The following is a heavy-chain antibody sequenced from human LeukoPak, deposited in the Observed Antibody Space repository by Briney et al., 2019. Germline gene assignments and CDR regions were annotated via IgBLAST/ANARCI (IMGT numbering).Heavy chain of an antibody. CDR2: MNPNSGNT. CDR3: ARVWNYSYYYYMDV. J-gene: IGHJ6*03. V-gene: IGHV1-8*01. D-gene: IGHD1-1*01. Sequence: ASVKVSCKASGYTLTSYDINWVRQATGQGLEWMGWMNPNSGNTGYAQKFQGRVTMTRDTSISTAYMELSSLRSEDTAVYYCARVWNYSYYYYMDVWGKGTTVTVSS. CDR1: GYTLTSYD.